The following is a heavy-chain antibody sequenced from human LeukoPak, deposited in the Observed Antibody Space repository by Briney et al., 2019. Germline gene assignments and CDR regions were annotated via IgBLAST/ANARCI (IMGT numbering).Heavy chain of an antibody. J-gene: IGHJ4*02. V-gene: IGHV1-8*02. CDR3: ARTMTTVTLFDY. CDR1: GYTFTSYG. CDR2: MNPNSGNT. D-gene: IGHD4-17*01. Sequence: GASVKVSCKASGYTFTSYGISWVRQATGQGLEWMGWMNPNSGNTGYAQKFQGRVTMTWNTSISTAYMELSSLRSEDTAVYYCARTMTTVTLFDYWGQGTLVTVSS.